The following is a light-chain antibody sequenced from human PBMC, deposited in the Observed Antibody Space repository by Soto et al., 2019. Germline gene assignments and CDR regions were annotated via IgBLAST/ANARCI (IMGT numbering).Light chain of an antibody. J-gene: IGKJ2*01. CDR3: QQRSNGPSYT. CDR1: QSVSSY. V-gene: IGKV3-11*01. Sequence: EIVLTQSPATLSLSPVERATLSCRASQSVSSYLAWYQQRAGQAPRLLIYEASNRATGIPARFSGSGSGTDFTLTISSLDPEDFAVYYCQQRSNGPSYTFGQGTKPEIK. CDR2: EAS.